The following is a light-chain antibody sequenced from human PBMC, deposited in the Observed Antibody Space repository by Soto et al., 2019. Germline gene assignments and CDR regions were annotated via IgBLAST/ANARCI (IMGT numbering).Light chain of an antibody. J-gene: IGKJ3*01. CDR2: RAS. V-gene: IGKV1-5*03. CDR3: QQYASYPLT. CDR1: QNIRFW. Sequence: DIQMTQSPSTLSASVGDRVTITCRASQNIRFWLAWYQQQPGKAPKLLISRASRLESGVPSRFSGSASETEFTLTISSLQPEDSAPYYCQQYASYPLTFGPGPKVDIK.